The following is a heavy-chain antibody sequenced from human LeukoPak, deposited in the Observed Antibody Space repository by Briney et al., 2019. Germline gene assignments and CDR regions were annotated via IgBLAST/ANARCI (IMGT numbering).Heavy chain of an antibody. CDR2: MKSNSGST. D-gene: IGHD6-13*01. CDR3: ARDTAAAGKDYFDY. V-gene: IGHV1-46*01. Sequence: GASVKVSCKASGYTVTTYYIHWVRQAPGQGLEWVGIMKSNSGSTTYAQQFQGRVTMTRDTSTSTVYMELSSLRAEDTAVYYCARDTAAAGKDYFDYWGQGTLVTVSS. J-gene: IGHJ4*02. CDR1: GYTVTTYY.